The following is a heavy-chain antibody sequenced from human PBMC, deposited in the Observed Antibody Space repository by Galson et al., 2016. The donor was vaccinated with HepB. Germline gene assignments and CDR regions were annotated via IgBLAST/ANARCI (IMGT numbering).Heavy chain of an antibody. J-gene: IGHJ3*01. D-gene: IGHD6-19*01. CDR1: GDSIRTSGYY. V-gene: IGHV4-39*01. CDR3: ARFYSAGWYNDAFDV. Sequence: SETLSLTCTVSGDSIRTSGYYWAWVRQTPGKGLGWIGNVYYTGRSYYNPSLKSRVTVSVDTSKNQFSLKMTSVTAADTAVYYCARFYSAGWYNDAFDVWGQGTVVTVSS. CDR2: VYYTGRS.